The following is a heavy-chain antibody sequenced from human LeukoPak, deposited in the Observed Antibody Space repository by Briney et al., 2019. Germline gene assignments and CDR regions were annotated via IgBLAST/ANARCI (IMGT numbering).Heavy chain of an antibody. CDR3: ARILNRSGWFFDY. V-gene: IGHV2-70*04. CDR1: GFALITSGTR. J-gene: IGHJ4*02. CDR2: IDWDDAK. D-gene: IGHD6-19*01. Sequence: SGPTLVNLTQTLTLTSSFSGFALITSGTRVSWIRQPPGKTLEGLARIDWDDAKFYSTSLKTRLTISKDTSKNQVVLTMTNMHPEDTATYYCARILNRSGWFFDYWGQGTLVTVSS.